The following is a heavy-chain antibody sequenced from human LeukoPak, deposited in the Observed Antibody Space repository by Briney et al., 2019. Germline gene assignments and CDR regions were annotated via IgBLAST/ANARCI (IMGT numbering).Heavy chain of an antibody. CDR3: AREPSGSPADY. CDR2: ISSSGSTI. Sequence: PGGSLRLSCAASGFTFSSYEMNWVRQAPGKGLEWVSYISSSGSTIYYADSVKGRFTISRDNAKNSLYLQMNSLRAEDTAVYYCAREPSGSPADYWGQGTLVTVSS. V-gene: IGHV3-48*03. J-gene: IGHJ4*02. D-gene: IGHD1-26*01. CDR1: GFTFSSYE.